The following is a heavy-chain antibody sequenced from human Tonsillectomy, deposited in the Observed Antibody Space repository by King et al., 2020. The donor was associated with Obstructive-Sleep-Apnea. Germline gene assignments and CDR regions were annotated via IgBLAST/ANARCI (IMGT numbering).Heavy chain of an antibody. CDR2: IYYSGST. J-gene: IGHJ6*02. CDR3: ASARYYYDGMDV. D-gene: IGHD6-6*01. V-gene: IGHV4-59*08. CDR1: GGSISSYY. Sequence: VQLQESGPGLVKPSETLSLTCTVSGGSISSYYWSWIRQPPGKGLEWIGYIYYSGSTHYNPSLTSRVTISVDTSKNQFSLKLNSVTAADTAVYYCASARYYYDGMDVWGQGTTVTVSS.